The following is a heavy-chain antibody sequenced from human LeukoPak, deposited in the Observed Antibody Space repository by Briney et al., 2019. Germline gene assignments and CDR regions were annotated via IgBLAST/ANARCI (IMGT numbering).Heavy chain of an antibody. CDR3: ARGYYDSSGYYLMGY. CDR1: GYTFTGYY. Sequence: GASVKVSCKASGYTFTGYYMHWVRQAPGQGLEWMGWINPNSGGTNYAQKFQGWVTMTRDTSISTAYMELSRLRSEDTAVYYCARGYYDSSGYYLMGYWGQGTLVTVSS. V-gene: IGHV1-2*04. CDR2: INPNSGGT. J-gene: IGHJ4*02. D-gene: IGHD3-22*01.